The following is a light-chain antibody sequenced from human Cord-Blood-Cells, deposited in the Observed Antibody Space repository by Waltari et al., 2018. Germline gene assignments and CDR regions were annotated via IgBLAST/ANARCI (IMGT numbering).Light chain of an antibody. CDR3: QQYYSTPFT. Sequence: DIVMTQSPDSLAVSLGERATINCKSSQSVLYSANNKNYLAWYQQKPVQPPKLLIDGAATRESGVPDRFSGSGSGTDFTLTISSLQAEDVAVYYCQQYYSTPFTFGPGTKVDIK. V-gene: IGKV4-1*01. J-gene: IGKJ3*01. CDR2: GAA. CDR1: QSVLYSANNKNY.